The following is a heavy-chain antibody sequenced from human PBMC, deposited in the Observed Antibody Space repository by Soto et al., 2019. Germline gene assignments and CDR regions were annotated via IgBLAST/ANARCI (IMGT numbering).Heavy chain of an antibody. CDR2: ISAYNGNT. CDR3: AREEGYGDYVFQAY. J-gene: IGHJ4*02. D-gene: IGHD4-17*01. CDR1: GYTFTSYG. Sequence: ASVKVSCKASGYTFTSYGISWVRQAPGQGLEWMGWISAYNGNTNYAQKLQGRVTMTTDTSTSTAYMELRSLRSDDTAVYYCAREEGYGDYVFQAYWGQGTLVTVSS. V-gene: IGHV1-18*01.